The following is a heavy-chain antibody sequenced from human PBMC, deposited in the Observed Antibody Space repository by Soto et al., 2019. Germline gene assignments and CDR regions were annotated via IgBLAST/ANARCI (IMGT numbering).Heavy chain of an antibody. CDR3: ARWGTTGGFDL. CDR1: GFRFKSFV. CDR2: TSYDGNNK. V-gene: IGHV3-30*19. J-gene: IGHJ4*02. Sequence: QVQLVESGGGVVQPGTSLRLSCAASGFRFKSFVMHWVRQAPGKGLEWVAFTSYDGNNKDYGDSVKGRFTVSRDNSQNTLHLQMGFLRPEDTALYCCARWGTTGGFDLWGQGTLVSVSS. D-gene: IGHD3-16*01.